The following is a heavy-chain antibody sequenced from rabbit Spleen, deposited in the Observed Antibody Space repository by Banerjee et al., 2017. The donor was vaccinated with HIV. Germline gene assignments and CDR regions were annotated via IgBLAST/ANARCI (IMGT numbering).Heavy chain of an antibody. CDR2: IYSSNGVT. CDR1: GFSFSSGYW. D-gene: IGHD7-1*01. CDR3: ARGVINSTSRPYFEL. Sequence: QSLEESGGDMVKPGAYLTLTCTASGFSFSSGYWVCWVRQAPGKGLELIACIYSSNGVTVFASWAKGRFTISKASSTTVTLKMTGLTAADTATYFCARGVINSTSRPYFELWGPGTLVTFS. J-gene: IGHJ4*01. V-gene: IGHV1S40*01.